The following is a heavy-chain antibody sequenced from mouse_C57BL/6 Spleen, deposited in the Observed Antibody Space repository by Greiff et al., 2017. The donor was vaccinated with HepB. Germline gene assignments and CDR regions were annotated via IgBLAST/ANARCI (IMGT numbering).Heavy chain of an antibody. J-gene: IGHJ4*01. V-gene: IGHV1-53*01. CDR1: GYTFTSYW. D-gene: IGHD3-2*02. CDR2: INPSNGGT. CDR3: ASPRRLRGAMDY. Sequence: VQLQQSGTELVKPGASVKLSCKASGYTFTSYWMHWVKQRPGQGLEWIGNINPSNGGTNYNEKFKSKATLTVDKSSSTAYMQLSSLTSEDSAVYYCASPRRLRGAMDYWGQGTSVTVSS.